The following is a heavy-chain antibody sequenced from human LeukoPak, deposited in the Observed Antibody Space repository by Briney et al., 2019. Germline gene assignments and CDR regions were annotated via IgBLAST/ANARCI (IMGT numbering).Heavy chain of an antibody. V-gene: IGHV3-33*08. CDR2: IWYDGSNK. J-gene: IGHJ4*02. CDR3: ARASPGVTMDY. D-gene: IGHD2-21*02. Sequence: TGGSLRLSCAASGFTFNTYSMNWVRQAPGKGLEWVTVIWYDGSNKYYADSVKGRFTISRDNSKNTVYLQMNSLRAEDTAVYYCARASPGVTMDYWGQGTLVTVSS. CDR1: GFTFNTYS.